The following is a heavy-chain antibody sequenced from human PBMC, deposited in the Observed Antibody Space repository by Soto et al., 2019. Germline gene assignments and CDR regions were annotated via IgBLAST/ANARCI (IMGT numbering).Heavy chain of an antibody. CDR3: VKDHLLYDSRPGGASHI. J-gene: IGHJ3*02. CDR2: ISYDGSNK. V-gene: IGHV3-30*18. Sequence: QVQLVESGGGVVQPGRSLRLSCAASGFTFSSYGMHWVRQAPGKGLEWVAVISYDGSNKYYADSVKGRFTISRDNSKNTVFLQMNSLKAEDTALYYCVKDHLLYDSRPGGASHIWGQGTMVTVSS. CDR1: GFTFSSYG. D-gene: IGHD3-22*01.